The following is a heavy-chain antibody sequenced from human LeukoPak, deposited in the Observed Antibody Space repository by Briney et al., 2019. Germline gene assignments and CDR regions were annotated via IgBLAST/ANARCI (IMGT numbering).Heavy chain of an antibody. D-gene: IGHD3-3*01. Sequence: PSDTLSLTCTISGASISINSRSCIRQPPGKGLEWIGYIYYSGRTKNIPSLKSRVPISVDTSKNQFSMKLSSVTAADTAVYYCASGPDFYMDVWGKGTTVTVS. CDR1: GASISINS. CDR2: IYYSGRT. J-gene: IGHJ6*03. V-gene: IGHV4-59*07. CDR3: ASGPDFYMDV.